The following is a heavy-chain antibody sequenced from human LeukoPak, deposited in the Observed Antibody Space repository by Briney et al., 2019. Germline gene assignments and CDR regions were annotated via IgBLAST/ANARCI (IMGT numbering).Heavy chain of an antibody. Sequence: ASVKVSCKASGYTFTSYDINWVRQATGQGLEWMGWMNPNSGNTGYAQKFQGRVTMTRNTSISTAYMELSSLRSEDTAVYYCARGSYDFWSGYSPYYYYYYMDVWGKGTTVTVSS. J-gene: IGHJ6*03. CDR1: GYTFTSYD. CDR2: MNPNSGNT. CDR3: ARGSYDFWSGYSPYYYYYYMDV. D-gene: IGHD3-3*01. V-gene: IGHV1-8*01.